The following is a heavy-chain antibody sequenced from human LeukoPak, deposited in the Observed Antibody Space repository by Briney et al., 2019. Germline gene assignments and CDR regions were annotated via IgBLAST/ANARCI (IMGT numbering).Heavy chain of an antibody. V-gene: IGHV4-61*05. Sequence: SETLSLTCTVSGGSISSSNYYWGWIRQPPGKGLEWIGYIYYSGSTNYNPSLKSRVTISVDTSKNQFSLKLSSVTAADTAVYYCAANRRQWLVLGVWGKGTTVTVSS. J-gene: IGHJ6*04. D-gene: IGHD6-19*01. CDR2: IYYSGST. CDR1: GGSISSSNYY. CDR3: AANRRQWLVLGV.